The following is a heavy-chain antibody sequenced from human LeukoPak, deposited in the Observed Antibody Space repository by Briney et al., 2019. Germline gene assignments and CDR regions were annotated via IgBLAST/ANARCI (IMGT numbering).Heavy chain of an antibody. J-gene: IGHJ4*02. CDR3: ARGGDRRTPSDY. V-gene: IGHV1-69*05. D-gene: IGHD2-15*01. CDR2: IIPIFGTA. CDR1: GGTFSSYA. Sequence: SVKVSCKASGGTFSSYAISWVRQAPGQRLEWMGGIIPIFGTANYAQKFQGRVTITTDESTSTAYMELSSLRSEDTAVYYCARGGDRRTPSDYWGQGTLVTVSS.